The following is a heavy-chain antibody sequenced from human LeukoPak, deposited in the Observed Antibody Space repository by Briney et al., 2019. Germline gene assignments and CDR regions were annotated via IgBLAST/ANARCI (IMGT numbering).Heavy chain of an antibody. D-gene: IGHD2-2*01. Sequence: ASVKVSCKASGYTFTGYYMHWVRQAPGQGLEWMGRINPNSGGANYAQNFQGRVTMTRDTSISTAHMELSRLRSDDTAVYYCARSYCIGTNCYSHLFDYWGQGTLVTVSS. J-gene: IGHJ4*02. CDR3: ARSYCIGTNCYSHLFDY. V-gene: IGHV1-2*06. CDR2: INPNSGGA. CDR1: GYTFTGYY.